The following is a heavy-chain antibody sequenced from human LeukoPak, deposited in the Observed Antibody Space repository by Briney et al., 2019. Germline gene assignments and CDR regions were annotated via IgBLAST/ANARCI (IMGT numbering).Heavy chain of an antibody. CDR2: IYLSGST. V-gene: IGHV4-4*02. CDR1: GGSISSSNW. CDR3: ARLSDCSGGTCNFDY. D-gene: IGHD2-15*01. Sequence: PSETLSLTCAVSGGSISSSNWWSWVRQPPGKGLEWIGEIYLSGSTNYNPSLKSRVTISVDKAKNQFSLKLSSVTAADTAVYYCARLSDCSGGTCNFDYWGQGTLVTVSS. J-gene: IGHJ4*02.